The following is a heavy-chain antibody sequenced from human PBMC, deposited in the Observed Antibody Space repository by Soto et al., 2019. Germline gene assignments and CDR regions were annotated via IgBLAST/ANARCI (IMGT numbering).Heavy chain of an antibody. CDR1: GFTFSSYG. D-gene: IGHD1-1*01. Sequence: GGSLRLSCAASGFTFSSYGMHWVRQAPGKGLEWVAVISYDGSNKYYADSVKSRVTISRDNSKNTLYLQMNSLRAEDRAVYYCARDLERDPHPYFDYWGQGTLVTVSS. V-gene: IGHV3-30*03. CDR2: ISYDGSNK. CDR3: ARDLERDPHPYFDY. J-gene: IGHJ4*02.